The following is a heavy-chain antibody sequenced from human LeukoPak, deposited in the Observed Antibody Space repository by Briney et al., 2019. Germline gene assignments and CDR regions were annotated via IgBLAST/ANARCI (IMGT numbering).Heavy chain of an antibody. V-gene: IGHV4-30-4*08. J-gene: IGHJ3*02. D-gene: IGHD3-22*01. CDR3: ARSSGYYSDAFDI. CDR1: GGSLSSGDYY. Sequence: SETLSLTCTVSGGSLSSGDYYWSWIRQPPGKGLEWIGYIYYSGSTYYNPSLKSRVTISVDTSKNQFSLKLSSVTAADTAVYYCARSSGYYSDAFDIWGQGTMVTVSS. CDR2: IYYSGST.